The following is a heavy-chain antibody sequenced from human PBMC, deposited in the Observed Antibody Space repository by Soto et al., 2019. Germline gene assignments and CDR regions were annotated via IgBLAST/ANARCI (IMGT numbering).Heavy chain of an antibody. Sequence: SETLSLTCTVSGGSISSGDYYWSWIRQPPGKGLEWIGYIYYSGSTYYNPSLKSRVTISVDTSKNQFSLKLSSVTAADTAVYYCASQALRITIFGVVIEGFDYWGQGTLVTV. D-gene: IGHD3-3*01. V-gene: IGHV4-30-4*01. CDR1: GGSISSGDYY. CDR2: IYYSGST. J-gene: IGHJ4*02. CDR3: ASQALRITIFGVVIEGFDY.